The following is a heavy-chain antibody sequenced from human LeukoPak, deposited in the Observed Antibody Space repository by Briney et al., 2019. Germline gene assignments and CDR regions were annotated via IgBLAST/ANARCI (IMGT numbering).Heavy chain of an antibody. CDR3: ARDRIVVVPAATYYHGMDV. J-gene: IGHJ6*04. Sequence: SETLSLTCTVSGGSISSYYWSWIRQPPGKGLEWIGYIYYSGSTNYNPSLKSRVTISVDTSKNQFSLKLSSVTAADTAVYYCARDRIVVVPAATYYHGMDVWGKGTTVTVSS. CDR2: IYYSGST. V-gene: IGHV4-59*01. CDR1: GGSISSYY. D-gene: IGHD2-2*01.